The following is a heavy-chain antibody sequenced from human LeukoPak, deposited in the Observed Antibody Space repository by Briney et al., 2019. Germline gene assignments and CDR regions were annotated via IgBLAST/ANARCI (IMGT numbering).Heavy chain of an antibody. Sequence: SVKVSCKASGGTFSSYAISWVRQAPGQGLEWMGRIILIFGTANYAQKFQGRVTIATDESTSTAYMELSSLRSEDTAVYYCARVGDDYGGFDIWGQGTMVTVSS. J-gene: IGHJ3*02. CDR2: IILIFGTA. D-gene: IGHD4-23*01. CDR3: ARVGDDYGGFDI. V-gene: IGHV1-69*05. CDR1: GGTFSSYA.